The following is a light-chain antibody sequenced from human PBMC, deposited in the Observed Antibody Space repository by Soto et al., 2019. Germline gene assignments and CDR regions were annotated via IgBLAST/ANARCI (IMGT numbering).Light chain of an antibody. CDR1: SSDVGGHNY. CDR2: EVS. Sequence: QSALTQPASVSGSPGQSITISCTGTSSDVGGHNYVSWYQQHPGKAPKLMIYEVSNRPSGVSNRFSGSKSGNTASLPISGLQAEDEADYYCSSYASSSTQVFGTGTKLTVL. CDR3: SSYASSSTQV. J-gene: IGLJ1*01. V-gene: IGLV2-14*01.